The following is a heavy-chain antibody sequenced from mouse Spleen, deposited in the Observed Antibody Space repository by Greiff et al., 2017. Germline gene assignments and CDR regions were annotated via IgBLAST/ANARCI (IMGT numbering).Heavy chain of an antibody. CDR2: ISSGSSTI. CDR3: AKVTTVRDYAMDY. D-gene: IGHD1-1*01. Sequence: EVKLMESGGGLVKPGGSLKLSCAASGFTFSDYGMHWVRQAPEKGLEWVAYISSGSSTIYYADTVKGRFTISRDNAKNTLFLQMTSLRSEDTAMYYCAKVTTVRDYAMDYWGQGTSVTVSS. J-gene: IGHJ4*01. CDR1: GFTFSDYG. V-gene: IGHV5-17*01.